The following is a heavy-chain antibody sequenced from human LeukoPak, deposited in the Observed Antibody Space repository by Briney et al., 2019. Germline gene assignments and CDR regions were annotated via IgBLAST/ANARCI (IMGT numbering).Heavy chain of an antibody. CDR2: VYYSGST. Sequence: SETLSLTCTVSGGSISSYSWSWIRQPPGKGLEWIGDVYYSGSTNNNPSLRSRVTISVDTSKNQFSLKLSSVTAADTAVYYCARDLNYFDYWGQGTLVTVSS. CDR1: GGSISSYS. CDR3: ARDLNYFDY. V-gene: IGHV4-59*01. J-gene: IGHJ4*02.